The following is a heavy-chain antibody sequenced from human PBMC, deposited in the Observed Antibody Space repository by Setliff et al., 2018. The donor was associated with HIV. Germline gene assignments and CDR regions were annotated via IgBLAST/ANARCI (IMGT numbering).Heavy chain of an antibody. D-gene: IGHD5-18*01. CDR3: ARDDRIHQWFGPDY. Sequence: LRLSCAASGFMFGVDWMSWVRQTPGKGLEWVASVTPDGGDKYYANSMRGRFTISRDNGKNAVYLQMNSLTAEDTALYYCARDDRIHQWFGPDYWGQGTLVTVSS. CDR1: GFMFGVDW. J-gene: IGHJ4*02. V-gene: IGHV3-7*01. CDR2: VTPDGGDK.